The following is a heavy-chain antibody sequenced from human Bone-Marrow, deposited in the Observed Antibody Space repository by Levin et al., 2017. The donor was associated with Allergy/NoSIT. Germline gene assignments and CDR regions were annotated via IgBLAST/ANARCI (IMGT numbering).Heavy chain of an antibody. CDR2: IKQDGSEK. Sequence: GGSLRLSCAASGFTFSRYWMTWVRQAPGKGLEWVANIKQDGSEKYYVDSVKGRFTLSRDSAKNSLYLQMNSLRAEDTAVYYCARGDIVVVQYDYDYYGMDVWGQGTTVTVSS. CDR3: ARGDIVVVQYDYDYYGMDV. CDR1: GFTFSRYW. V-gene: IGHV3-7*01. D-gene: IGHD2-15*01. J-gene: IGHJ6*02.